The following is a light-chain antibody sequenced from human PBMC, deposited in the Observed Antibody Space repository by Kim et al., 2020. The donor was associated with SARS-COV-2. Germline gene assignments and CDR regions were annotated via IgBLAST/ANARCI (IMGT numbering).Light chain of an antibody. Sequence: PGGTVTLTCGSSTGAVTSGHYPYWFQQKTGQAPRTLIYDTCNKHSWTPARFSGSLLGGKAALTLSGAQPEDEAEYYCLLSYSGALVFGGVTKLTVL. CDR1: TGAVTSGHY. CDR2: DTC. J-gene: IGLJ2*01. CDR3: LLSYSGALV. V-gene: IGLV7-46*01.